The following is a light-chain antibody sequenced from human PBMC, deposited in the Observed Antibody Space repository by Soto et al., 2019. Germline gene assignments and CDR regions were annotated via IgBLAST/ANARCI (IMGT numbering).Light chain of an antibody. V-gene: IGKV3-15*01. CDR2: DAS. Sequence: EIVMTQSPVTLSVSPGERATLSCRASHDVSSRLAWYQQKPGQAPRLLIYDASTSATGLPARFSGSWSGTEFTLTISSLQSEDFAVYYCQHYTNWPLTFGGGTKVEIK. CDR1: HDVSSR. CDR3: QHYTNWPLT. J-gene: IGKJ4*01.